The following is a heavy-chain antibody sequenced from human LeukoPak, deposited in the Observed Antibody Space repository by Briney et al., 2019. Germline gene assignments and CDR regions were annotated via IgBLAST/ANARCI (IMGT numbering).Heavy chain of an antibody. D-gene: IGHD4-17*01. CDR2: ISSSSSYI. V-gene: IGHV3-21*01. Sequence: KPGGSLRLSCAASGFTFSSYSMNWVRQAPGKGLEWVSSISSSSSYIYYADSVKGRFTISRDNAKNSLYLQMNSLRAEDTAVYYCARDRVGNDYVLGWGQGTLVTVSS. CDR3: ARDRVGNDYVLG. J-gene: IGHJ4*02. CDR1: GFTFSSYS.